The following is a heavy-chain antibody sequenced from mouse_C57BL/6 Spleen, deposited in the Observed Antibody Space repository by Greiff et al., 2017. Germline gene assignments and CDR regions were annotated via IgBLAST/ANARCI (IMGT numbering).Heavy chain of an antibody. V-gene: IGHV14-1*01. CDR1: GFNITDYS. CDR3: TTDDDGSSSDYVDY. D-gene: IGHD1-1*01. CDR2: IDPEDGDT. Sequence: VQLQQSGAELVRPGASVKLSCTASGFNITDYSMHWVKQRPEQGLEWIGRIDPEDGDTEYAPKFPGKATMTADTSSNTAYLQRSSLTAEDTAVYYGTTDDDGSSSDYVDYWGQGTTLTVSS. J-gene: IGHJ2*01.